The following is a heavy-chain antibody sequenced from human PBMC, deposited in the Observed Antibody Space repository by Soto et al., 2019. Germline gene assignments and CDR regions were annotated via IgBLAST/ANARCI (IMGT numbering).Heavy chain of an antibody. V-gene: IGHV4-61*01. CDR1: GGSVSSGSYY. CDR2: IYYSGST. J-gene: IGHJ5*02. Sequence: PSETLSLTCTVSGGSVSSGSYYWSWIRQPPGKGLEWIGCIYYSGSTNYNPSLKSRVTISVDTSKNQFSLKLSSVTAADTAVYYCARGSDDILTGYWFDPWGQGTLVTVSS. CDR3: ARGSDDILTGYWFDP. D-gene: IGHD3-9*01.